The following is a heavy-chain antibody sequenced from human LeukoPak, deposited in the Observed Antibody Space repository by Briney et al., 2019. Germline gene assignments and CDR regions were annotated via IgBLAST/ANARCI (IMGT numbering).Heavy chain of an antibody. CDR2: IRYDGITK. CDR3: AKTGSRGGTFRPSYYYYYMDV. D-gene: IGHD3-9*01. CDR1: GFTFSNHG. J-gene: IGHJ6*03. V-gene: IGHV3-30*02. Sequence: GGSLRLSCTASGFTFSNHGMHWVRQAPGKGLEWVAFIRYDGITKYYADSVKGRFTISRDNSKNTLYLQMDSLRPEDTAVYYCAKTGSRGGTFRPSYYYYYMDVWGEGTTVTISS.